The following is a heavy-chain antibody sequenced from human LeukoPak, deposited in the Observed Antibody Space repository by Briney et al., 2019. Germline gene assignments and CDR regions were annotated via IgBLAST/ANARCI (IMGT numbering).Heavy chain of an antibody. V-gene: IGHV1-2*02. CDR3: ARKLSEAGTGYYGMDV. CDR1: GYTYTGYY. D-gene: IGHD6-13*01. J-gene: IGHJ6*02. Sequence: GASVKVAFKASGYTYTGYYMYWLRQAPRQGIEWMGWINHHRGGTNNAQKLLRRVPMTRDPSISTAYMELSRLRSDDTAVYYCARKLSEAGTGYYGMDVWGQGTTVTVSS. CDR2: INHHRGGT.